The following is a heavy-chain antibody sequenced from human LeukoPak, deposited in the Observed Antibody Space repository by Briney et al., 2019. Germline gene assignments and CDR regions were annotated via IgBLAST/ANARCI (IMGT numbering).Heavy chain of an antibody. Sequence: KTSETLSLTCTDSGGSISSNKYYWGWTRQPPGERLEWIGSIYYRGSTYYNPTLKSRVTIFVDTSKNQFSLKLSSVTAADTAVYYCATPYSGGYQGLDIWGQGTMVTVSS. CDR3: ATPYSGGYQGLDI. J-gene: IGHJ3*02. D-gene: IGHD1-26*01. CDR1: GGSISSNKYY. CDR2: IYYRGST. V-gene: IGHV4-39*01.